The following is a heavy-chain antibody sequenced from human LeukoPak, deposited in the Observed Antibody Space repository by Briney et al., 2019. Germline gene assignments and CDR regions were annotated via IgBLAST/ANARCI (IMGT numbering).Heavy chain of an antibody. J-gene: IGHJ6*03. Sequence: SETLSLTCTVSGGSISSYYWTWIRQPPGKGLEWIGEINHRRSTKYSPSLKSRVTISVDTSKNQFSLRLSSVTAADTAVYYCARRVGRWFGERAYYYNYMDVWGKGTTVTISS. V-gene: IGHV4-34*01. CDR3: ARRVGRWFGERAYYYNYMDV. D-gene: IGHD3-10*01. CDR1: GGSISSYY. CDR2: INHRRST.